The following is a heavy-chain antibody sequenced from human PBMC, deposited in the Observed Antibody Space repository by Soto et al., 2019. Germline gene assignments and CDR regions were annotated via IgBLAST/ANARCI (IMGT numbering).Heavy chain of an antibody. CDR1: GDSISNSRFY. J-gene: IGHJ5*02. CDR2: IYHTGNA. CDR3: ARDYFDSSDYTTNWFDP. V-gene: IGHV4-39*01. D-gene: IGHD3-22*01. Sequence: SETLSLTCSVSGDSISNSRFYWAGIRQPPGEGLEWIGSIYHTGNAYYNPSLKSRVTIFVDTSKNQFSLKLTSVTAADTALYYCARDYFDSSDYTTNWFDPWGQGTLVTVS.